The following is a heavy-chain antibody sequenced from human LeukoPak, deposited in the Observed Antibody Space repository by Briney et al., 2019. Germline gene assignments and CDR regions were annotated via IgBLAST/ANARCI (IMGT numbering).Heavy chain of an antibody. CDR2: MNPNSGNT. CDR1: GYTFTSYD. V-gene: IGHV1-8*01. Sequence: GASVKVSCKASGYTFTSYDINWVRQATGQGLEWMGWMNPNSGNTGYAQKFQGRVTMTRNTSISTAYMELSSLRAEDTAVYYCARSPTYDFWSGYYPLDYWGQGTLVTVSS. CDR3: ARSPTYDFWSGYYPLDY. J-gene: IGHJ4*02. D-gene: IGHD3-3*01.